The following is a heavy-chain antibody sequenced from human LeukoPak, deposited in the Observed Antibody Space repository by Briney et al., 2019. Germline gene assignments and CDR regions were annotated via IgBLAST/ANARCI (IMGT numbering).Heavy chain of an antibody. CDR2: IYSGGDT. CDR3: TRGPGSTWYSDY. Sequence: ESGGSLRLSCAASGFTVSSNYMNWVRQAPGKGLEWVSIIYSGGDTYYADSVKGRFTISRDNSKNTLYLQMNSLIAEDTAVYYCTRGPGSTWYSDYWGQGTLVTVSS. CDR1: GFTVSSNY. D-gene: IGHD6-13*01. J-gene: IGHJ4*02. V-gene: IGHV3-66*02.